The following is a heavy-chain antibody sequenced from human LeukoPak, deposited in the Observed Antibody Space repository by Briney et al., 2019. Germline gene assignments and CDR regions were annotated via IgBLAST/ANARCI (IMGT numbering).Heavy chain of an antibody. D-gene: IGHD4-11*01. CDR1: GGTFSSYA. J-gene: IGHJ6*04. CDR2: IIPIFGTA. V-gene: IGHV1-69*06. Sequence: SVKLSCKASGGTFSSYAISWVRQAPGQGLEWMGGIIPIFGTANYAQKFQGRVTITADKSTSTAYMELSSLRSEDTAVYYCARDALGIYTSYYYGMDVWGKGTTVTVSS. CDR3: ARDALGIYTSYYYGMDV.